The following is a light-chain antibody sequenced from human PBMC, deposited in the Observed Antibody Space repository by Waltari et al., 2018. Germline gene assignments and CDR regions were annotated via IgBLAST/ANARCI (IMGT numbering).Light chain of an antibody. CDR1: QSLLHSNGYNY. V-gene: IGKV2-28*01. CDR3: MQALQTPPGT. CDR2: LVS. J-gene: IGKJ4*01. Sequence: DIVMTQSPLSLPVTPGEPASISCRSSQSLLHSNGYNYLDWYLQKPGQSPQLLYYLVSNRASGVPDRFSGSGSGTDFTLKISRVEAEDVGVYYCMQALQTPPGTFGGGTKVEIK.